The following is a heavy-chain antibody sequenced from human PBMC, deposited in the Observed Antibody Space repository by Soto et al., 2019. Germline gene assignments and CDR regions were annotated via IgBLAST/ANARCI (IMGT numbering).Heavy chain of an antibody. CDR3: AREDSIIIPAASDF. V-gene: IGHV3-21*01. CDR1: GFAFNNYG. J-gene: IGHJ4*02. CDR2: ISKSDYT. Sequence: GGSLRLSCTVSGFAFNNYGINWVRQAPGKGLEWVSSISKSDYTYYSDSVKGRFAISRDNAKNSVSLQMNTLRVEDTAVYYCAREDSIIIPAASDFWGQGTLVTVSS. D-gene: IGHD2-2*01.